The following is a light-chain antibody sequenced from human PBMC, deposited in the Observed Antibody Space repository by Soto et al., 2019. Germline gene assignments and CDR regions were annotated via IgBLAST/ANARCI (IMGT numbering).Light chain of an antibody. CDR1: QSISSW. CDR2: DAS. J-gene: IGKJ2*01. Sequence: ASVVDRVTSTCRAIQSISSWLAWYQQKPGKAPKLLIYDASSLESGVPSRFSGSASGTEFTLTISSLQPDDFATYYCQQYRTFGQGTKVDNK. V-gene: IGKV1-5*01. CDR3: QQYRT.